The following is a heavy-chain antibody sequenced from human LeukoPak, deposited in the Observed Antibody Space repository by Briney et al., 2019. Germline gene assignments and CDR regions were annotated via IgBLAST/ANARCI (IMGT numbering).Heavy chain of an antibody. Sequence: SETLSLTCAVYGGSFSGYYWSWIRQPPGKGLEWIGEINHSGSTNYNPSLKSRVTISVDTSKNQFSLKLSSVTAADTAVYYCARVKELYRDYWGQGTLVTVSS. V-gene: IGHV4-34*01. J-gene: IGHJ4*02. CDR1: GGSFSGYY. CDR2: INHSGST. D-gene: IGHD1-26*01. CDR3: ARVKELYRDY.